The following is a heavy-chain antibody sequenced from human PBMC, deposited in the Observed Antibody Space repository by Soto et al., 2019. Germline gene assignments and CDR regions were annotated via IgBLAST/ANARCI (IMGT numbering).Heavy chain of an antibody. V-gene: IGHV3-53*01. CDR1: GFTVSSNY. D-gene: IGHD6-13*01. CDR2: IYSGGST. J-gene: IGHJ5*02. CDR3: ARAPIAAAGTGDLNWFDP. Sequence: PVGSLRLSCAASGFTVSSNYMSWVRQAPGKGLEWVSVIYSGGSTYYADSVKGRFTISRDNSKNTLYLQMNSLRAEDTAVYYCARAPIAAAGTGDLNWFDPWGQGTLVTVSS.